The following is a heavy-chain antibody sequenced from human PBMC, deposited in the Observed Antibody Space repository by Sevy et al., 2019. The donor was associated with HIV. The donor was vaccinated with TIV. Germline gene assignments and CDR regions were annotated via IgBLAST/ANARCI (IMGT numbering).Heavy chain of an antibody. D-gene: IGHD3-10*01. CDR3: ARHGGLVDRAFDY. Sequence: SETLSLTCTVSGGSITRSSYDWGWVRQPPGKGLEWIGSMFYSGSTYYATSLKSRVTISVDTSKNQFSLKLSAVTATDTAVSFCARHGGLVDRAFDYWGQGILVSVSS. CDR1: GGSITRSSYD. CDR2: MFYSGST. J-gene: IGHJ4*02. V-gene: IGHV4-39*01.